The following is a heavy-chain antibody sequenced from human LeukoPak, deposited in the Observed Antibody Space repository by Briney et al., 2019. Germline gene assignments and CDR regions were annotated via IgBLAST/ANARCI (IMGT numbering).Heavy chain of an antibody. Sequence: SETLSLTCAASGGSISSGGYSWSWIRQPPGKGLEWIGEINHSGSTNYNPSLKSRVTISVDTSKNQFSLKLSSVTAADTAVYYCARGRLGYCSGGSCYPNFTPFDYWGQGTLVTVSS. CDR2: INHSGST. V-gene: IGHV4-30-2*01. CDR3: ARGRLGYCSGGSCYPNFTPFDY. D-gene: IGHD2-15*01. J-gene: IGHJ4*02. CDR1: GGSISSGGYS.